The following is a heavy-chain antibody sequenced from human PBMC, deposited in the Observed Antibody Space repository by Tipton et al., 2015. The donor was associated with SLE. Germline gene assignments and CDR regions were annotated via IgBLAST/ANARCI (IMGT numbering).Heavy chain of an antibody. J-gene: IGHJ4*02. CDR1: GGSISNYY. CDR2: IYYSGST. V-gene: IGHV4-59*12. CDR3: ARARGNYALGY. D-gene: IGHD3-22*01. Sequence: TLSLTCTVSGGSISNYYWNWIRQPPGKGLEWIGYIYYSGSTNYNPSLKSRVTISVDTSKNQFSLKLSSVTAADTAVYYCARARGNYALGYWGQGTLVTVSS.